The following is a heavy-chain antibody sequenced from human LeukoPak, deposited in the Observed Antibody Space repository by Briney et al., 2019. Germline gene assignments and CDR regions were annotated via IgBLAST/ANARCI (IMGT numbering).Heavy chain of an antibody. CDR1: AYSISSVYY. CDR2: IYHSGST. V-gene: IGHV4-38-2*02. D-gene: IGHD6-19*01. CDR3: ARDSSGSSGWYWFDP. J-gene: IGHJ5*02. Sequence: SETLSLTCTVSAYSISSVYYWGWIRQPPGKGLEWIGSIYHSGSTYHNPSLKSRVTIAIDTSKNQFSLNLSSVTAAATAFYYCARDSSGSSGWYWFDPWGQGTLVTVSS.